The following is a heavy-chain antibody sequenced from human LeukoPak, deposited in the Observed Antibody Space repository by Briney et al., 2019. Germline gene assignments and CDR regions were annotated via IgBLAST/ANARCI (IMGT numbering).Heavy chain of an antibody. Sequence: PGWSLRLSCAASGLTFRSYAMSGVREAPGKGLDGVSCIRGGGGNTYYGDSVKGRFIISRDDSKSPLFLQMSSLRAEDTAVYYCAKHFKENKASTSYAAFDFWGQGTMVSVSS. CDR1: GLTFRSYA. J-gene: IGHJ3*01. CDR3: AKHFKENKASTSYAAFDF. D-gene: IGHD5/OR15-5a*01. V-gene: IGHV3-23*01. CDR2: IRGGGGNT.